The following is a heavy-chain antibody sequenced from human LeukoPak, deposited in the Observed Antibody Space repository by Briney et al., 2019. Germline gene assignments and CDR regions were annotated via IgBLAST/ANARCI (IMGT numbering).Heavy chain of an antibody. J-gene: IGHJ3*02. CDR2: IYHSGST. D-gene: IGHD6-13*01. CDR1: GGFITRTSYH. Sequence: SETLSLTCTVSGGFITRTSYHWGWVRQPPGKGLEWIGEIYHSGSTNYNPSLKSRVTISVDKSKNQFSLKLSSVTAADTAVYYCVTGYSSSWYFAFDIWGQGTMVTVSS. CDR3: VTGYSSSWYFAFDI. V-gene: IGHV4-39*07.